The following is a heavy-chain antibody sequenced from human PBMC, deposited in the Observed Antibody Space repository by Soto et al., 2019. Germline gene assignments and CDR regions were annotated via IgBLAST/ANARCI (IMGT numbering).Heavy chain of an antibody. D-gene: IGHD3-10*01. CDR3: ARVRFDNWFDP. V-gene: IGHV3-13*01. CDR1: GFTFSSYD. Sequence: GGSLRLSCAASGFTFSSYDMHWVRQATGKGLEWVSAIGTAGDTYYPGSVKGRFTISRENAKNSLYLQMNSLRAEDTAVYYCARVRFDNWFDPWGQGTLVTVSS. CDR2: IGTAGDT. J-gene: IGHJ5*02.